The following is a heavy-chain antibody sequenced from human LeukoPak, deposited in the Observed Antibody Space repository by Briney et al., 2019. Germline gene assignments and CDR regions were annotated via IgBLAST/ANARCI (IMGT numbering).Heavy chain of an antibody. CDR1: GFTFSSYA. CDR3: ASYDFRSGYCGY. CDR2: ISSNGGST. D-gene: IGHD3-3*01. Sequence: GGSLRLSCAASGFTFSSYAMHWVRQAPGKGPEYVSAISSNGGSTYYANSVKGRFTISRDNSKNTLYLQMGSLRAEDMAVYYCASYDFRSGYCGYWGQGTLVTVSS. V-gene: IGHV3-64*01. J-gene: IGHJ4*02.